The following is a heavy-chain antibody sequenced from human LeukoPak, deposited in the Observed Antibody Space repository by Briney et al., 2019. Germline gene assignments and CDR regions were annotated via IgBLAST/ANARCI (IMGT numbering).Heavy chain of an antibody. CDR2: VHYSGSI. CDR1: GGSISSSSYY. V-gene: IGHV4-39*07. D-gene: IGHD6-13*01. J-gene: IGHJ3*02. Sequence: SETLSLTCTVSGGSISSSSYYWAWIRQPPGKGLEWIGSVHYSGSIYYNPSLKSRATLSLDTSKNQFSLRLSSVTAADTAVYYCARGGAVAGPDWGDAFDIWGQGTMVTVSS. CDR3: ARGGAVAGPDWGDAFDI.